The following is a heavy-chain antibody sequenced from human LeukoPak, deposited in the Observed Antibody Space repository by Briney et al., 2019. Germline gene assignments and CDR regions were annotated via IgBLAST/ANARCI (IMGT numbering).Heavy chain of an antibody. D-gene: IGHD3-16*01. CDR2: ISAYNANT. Sequence: ASVKVSCKASGYTFTSYGISWVRQAPGQGLEWMGWISAYNANTNYAQKLQGRVTMTTDTSTSTAYMELRSLRSDDTAVYYCARASEYDYVWGSPGRDAFDIWGQGTMVTVSS. CDR1: GYTFTSYG. J-gene: IGHJ3*02. CDR3: ARASEYDYVWGSPGRDAFDI. V-gene: IGHV1-18*01.